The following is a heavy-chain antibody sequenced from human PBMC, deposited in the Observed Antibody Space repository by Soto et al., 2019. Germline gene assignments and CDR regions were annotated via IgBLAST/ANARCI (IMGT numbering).Heavy chain of an antibody. CDR3: ARDRYFYCSSTSCYRRTTLGVGMDV. CDR1: GFTFSSYA. J-gene: IGHJ6*01. Sequence: QVQLVESGGGVVQPGRSLRLSCAASGFTFSSYAMHWVRQAPGKGLEWVAVISYDGSNKYYADSVKGRFTISRDNSKNTLYLQMNSLRAEDTAVYYCARDRYFYCSSTSCYRRTTLGVGMDVW. V-gene: IGHV3-30-3*01. D-gene: IGHD2-2*01. CDR2: ISYDGSNK.